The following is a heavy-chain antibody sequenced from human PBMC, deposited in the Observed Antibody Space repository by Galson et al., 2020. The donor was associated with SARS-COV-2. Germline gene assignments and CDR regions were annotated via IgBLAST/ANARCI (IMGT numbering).Heavy chain of an antibody. Sequence: SETLSLTCAVYGGSFSGYYWSWIRQPPGKGLEWIGEINHNGSTNYNPSLKSRVTISVDTSKNQFSLKLSSVTAADTAVYYCARGEVGSSWYGVKYYFDYWGQGTLVTVSS. CDR2: INHNGST. CDR3: ARGEVGSSWYGVKYYFDY. D-gene: IGHD6-13*01. V-gene: IGHV4-34*01. CDR1: GGSFSGYY. J-gene: IGHJ4*02.